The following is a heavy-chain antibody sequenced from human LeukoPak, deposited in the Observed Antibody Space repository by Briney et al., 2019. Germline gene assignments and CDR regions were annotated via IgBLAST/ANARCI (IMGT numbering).Heavy chain of an antibody. D-gene: IGHD5-18*01. CDR1: GGSFSGYY. J-gene: IGHJ4*02. V-gene: IGHV4-34*12. Sequence: SETLSLTCAVYGGSFSGYYWSWIRQPPGKGLEWIGEIIHSGSTNYNPSLKSRVTISVDTSKNQFSLKLSSVTAADTAVYYCAREIHRGYFDYWGQGTLVTVSS. CDR2: IIHSGST. CDR3: AREIHRGYFDY.